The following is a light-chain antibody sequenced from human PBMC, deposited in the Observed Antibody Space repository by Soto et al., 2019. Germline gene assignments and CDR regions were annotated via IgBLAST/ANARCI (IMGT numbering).Light chain of an antibody. J-gene: IGKJ5*01. CDR2: DAS. CDR3: LHSDHLPIN. Sequence: DIQMTQSPSSLSASVGDRVTITCQASQDITKYLNWYQQKPGKAPRLLLYDASSLETGVTSRFRGNGSGPEFTITISNLQPEHLAAYYCLHSDHLPINFGQATKLEIK. V-gene: IGKV1-33*01. CDR1: QDITKY.